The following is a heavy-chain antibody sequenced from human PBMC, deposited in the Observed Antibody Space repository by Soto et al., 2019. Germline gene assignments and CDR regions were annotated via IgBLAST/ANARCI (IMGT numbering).Heavy chain of an antibody. CDR3: AKWSYRDY. CDR2: ISGSDGKT. V-gene: IGHV3-23*04. CDR1: GFSFASFA. Sequence: DVRLAESGGGLVQPGGSLRLSCTTSGFSFASFAMTWVRQAPGKGLEWVATISGSDGKTYYADSVKGRFSISRDTSRNTLYIQMNSLRADDTAIYYCAKWSYRDYWGQGTRVTVSS. D-gene: IGHD3-10*01. J-gene: IGHJ4*02.